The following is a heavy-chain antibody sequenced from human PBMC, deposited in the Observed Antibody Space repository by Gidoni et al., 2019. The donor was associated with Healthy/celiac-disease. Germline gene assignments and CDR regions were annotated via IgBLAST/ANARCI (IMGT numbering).Heavy chain of an antibody. Sequence: EVQLVESGGGLVQPGGSLRLSCAASGFTFSSYWMSWVRQAPGQGLEWVANIKQDGSEKYYVDSVKGRFTISRDNSKNSLYLQMNSLRAEDTAVYYCARQSGSYHSLDYWGQGTLVTVSS. CDR2: IKQDGSEK. V-gene: IGHV3-7*01. D-gene: IGHD1-26*01. CDR3: ARQSGSYHSLDY. J-gene: IGHJ4*02. CDR1: GFTFSSYW.